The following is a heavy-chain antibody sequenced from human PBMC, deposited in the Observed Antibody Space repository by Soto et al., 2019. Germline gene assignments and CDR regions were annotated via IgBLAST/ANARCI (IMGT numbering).Heavy chain of an antibody. V-gene: IGHV4-59*08. Sequence: SETLSLTCTVSGGSISSYYWSWIRQPPGKGLEWIGYIYYSGSTNYNPSLKSRVTISVDTSKNQFSLKLSSVTAADTAVYYCARQSPGYCTNGVCQPLDFDYWGQGTLVTVSS. CDR3: ARQSPGYCTNGVCQPLDFDY. D-gene: IGHD2-8*01. J-gene: IGHJ4*02. CDR2: IYYSGST. CDR1: GGSISSYY.